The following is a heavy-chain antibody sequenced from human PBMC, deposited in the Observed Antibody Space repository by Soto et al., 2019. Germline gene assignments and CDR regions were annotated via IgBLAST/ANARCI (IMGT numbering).Heavy chain of an antibody. CDR2: ISGSGGTT. J-gene: IGHJ4*02. CDR1: GFTFSSYA. CDR3: AKNLRYSSGWYFDS. D-gene: IGHD6-19*01. V-gene: IGHV3-23*01. Sequence: PGGSLRLSCAGSGFTFSSYAVSWVRQAPGKGLEWVSGISGSGGTTDYADSVKGRFTISRDNSKNTVYLQMKSLRAEDTAVYYCAKNLRYSSGWYFDSWGQGTLVTVSS.